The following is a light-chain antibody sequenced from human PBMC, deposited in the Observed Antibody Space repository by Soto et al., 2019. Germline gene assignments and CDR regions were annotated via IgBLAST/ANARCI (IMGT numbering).Light chain of an antibody. CDR1: QGISSA. V-gene: IGKV1-13*02. CDR3: HQSETFPLT. Sequence: AIQLTQSPSSLSASVGDRVTITCRASQGISSAFAWYQQRPGKVPKLLIYDVSSLQSGVPPRFSGSGSGTDFTLTISSLRPEDFATYYCHQSETFPLTVGQGTRLEVK. J-gene: IGKJ5*01. CDR2: DVS.